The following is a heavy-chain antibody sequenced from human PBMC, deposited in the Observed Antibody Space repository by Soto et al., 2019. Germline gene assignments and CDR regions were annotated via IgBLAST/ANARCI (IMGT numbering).Heavy chain of an antibody. V-gene: IGHV5-51*01. CDR1: GYSFTSYW. Sequence: PGESLKISCKGSGYSFTSYWIGWVRQMPGKGLEWMGIIYPGDSDTRYSPSFQGQVTISADKSISTAYLQWSSLKASDTAMYYCARQRLEYSSSSEWFDPWGQGHLVTVSS. J-gene: IGHJ5*02. CDR3: ARQRLEYSSSSEWFDP. CDR2: IYPGDSDT. D-gene: IGHD6-6*01.